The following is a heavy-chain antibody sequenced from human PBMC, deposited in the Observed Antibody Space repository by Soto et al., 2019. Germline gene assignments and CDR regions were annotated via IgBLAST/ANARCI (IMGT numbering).Heavy chain of an antibody. Sequence: PSETLSLTCTVSGGSISTYYWSWIRQPPGKGLEWIGYIYHSGSTNYNPSLMSRVTISVDTSKNHFSLKLSSVTAADTAVYYCARVAYGDYYYYAMDVWGQGTTVTVS. J-gene: IGHJ6*02. CDR3: ARVAYGDYYYYAMDV. CDR1: GGSISTYY. D-gene: IGHD4-17*01. V-gene: IGHV4-59*01. CDR2: IYHSGST.